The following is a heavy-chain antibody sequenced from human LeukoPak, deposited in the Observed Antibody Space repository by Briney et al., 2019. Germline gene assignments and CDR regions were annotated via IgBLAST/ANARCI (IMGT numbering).Heavy chain of an antibody. D-gene: IGHD5-12*01. CDR2: IYYSGST. J-gene: IGHJ4*02. CDR1: GGPISSSSYY. Sequence: SETLSLTCTVSGGPISSSSYYWGWIRQPPGKGLEWIGSIYYSGSTYYNPSLKSRVTISVDTSKNQFSLKLSSVTAADTAVYYCARDEIIVATSFDYWGQGTLVTVSS. V-gene: IGHV4-39*01. CDR3: ARDEIIVATSFDY.